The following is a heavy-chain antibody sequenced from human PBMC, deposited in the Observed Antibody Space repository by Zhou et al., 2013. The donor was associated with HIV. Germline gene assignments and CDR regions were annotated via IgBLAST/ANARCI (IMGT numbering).Heavy chain of an antibody. CDR3: ARHRRYGDNSYAFDI. CDR1: GYTFTGFG. V-gene: IGHV1-18*04. J-gene: IGHJ3*02. CDR2: ISSYRGYT. D-gene: IGHD2-21*01. Sequence: QVQLVQSGAEVKRPGASVKVSCKASGYTFTGFGISWVRQAPGQGLEWMGWISSYRGYTNYAQKLQGRVTVTTDTSTNTAYMELRSLRSEDTGVYYCARHRRYGDNSYAFDIWGQGTMVTVSS.